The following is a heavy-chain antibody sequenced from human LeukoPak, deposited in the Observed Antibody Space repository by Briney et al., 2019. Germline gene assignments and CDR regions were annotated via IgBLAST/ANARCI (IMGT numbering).Heavy chain of an antibody. CDR3: ARSHSDWYVNTAGH. J-gene: IGHJ4*02. CDR2: INTNTGNP. Sequence: ASVKVSCKASGYTFTSYAINWVRQAPGQGLEWMGWINTNTGNPTYAQGFTGRFVFSLDTSVSTAYLQISSLKAEDTAVYYCARSHSDWYVNTAGHWGQGTLVTVSS. D-gene: IGHD6-19*01. V-gene: IGHV7-4-1*02. CDR1: GYTFTSYA.